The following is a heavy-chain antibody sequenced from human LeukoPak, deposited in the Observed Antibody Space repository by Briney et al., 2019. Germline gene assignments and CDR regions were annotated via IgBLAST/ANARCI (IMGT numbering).Heavy chain of an antibody. D-gene: IGHD3-22*01. CDR3: ARAQDYYDSSGYPPVYYYYYMDV. CDR2: MNPNRGNT. V-gene: IGHV1-8*03. J-gene: IGHJ6*03. CDR1: GYTFTSYD. Sequence: ASVKVSCKASGYTFTSYDINWVRQAPGQGLEWMGWMNPNRGNTGYAQKFQGRVTITRNTSISTAYMELRSLRSEDTAVYYCARAQDYYDSSGYPPVYYYYYMDVWGKGTTVTVSS.